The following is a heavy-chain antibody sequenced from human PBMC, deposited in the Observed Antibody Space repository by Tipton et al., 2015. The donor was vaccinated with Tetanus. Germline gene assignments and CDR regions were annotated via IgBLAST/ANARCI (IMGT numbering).Heavy chain of an antibody. CDR2: IYPGDSYS. D-gene: IGHD3-16*01. CDR1: GYMFSSHW. CDR3: ARPLTSVAFGGFAFDV. J-gene: IGHJ3*01. V-gene: IGHV5-51*01. Sequence: VQLVQSGAEVKQPGESLKISCKGSGYMFSSHWIGWVRQVPGKGLEWLGTIYPGDSYSTYSPSFEGQVTISADRSIDTDYLQWSSLKASDTAIYYCARPLTSVAFGGFAFDVWGQGTLVTVSS.